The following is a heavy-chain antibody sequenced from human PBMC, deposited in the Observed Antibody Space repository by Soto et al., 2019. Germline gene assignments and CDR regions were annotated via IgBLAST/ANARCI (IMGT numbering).Heavy chain of an antibody. CDR2: ISGSGGST. CDR1: GFSFISYA. CDR3: AKDGAPATMVRGVIIFDYFDY. D-gene: IGHD3-10*01. Sequence: PGGSLRLSCAASGFSFISYAMSWVRQAPGRGLEWVSAISGSGGSTYYADSVKGRFTISRDNSKNTLCLQMNSLRAEDTAVYYCAKDGAPATMVRGVIIFDYFDYWGQGTLVTVSS. V-gene: IGHV3-23*01. J-gene: IGHJ4*02.